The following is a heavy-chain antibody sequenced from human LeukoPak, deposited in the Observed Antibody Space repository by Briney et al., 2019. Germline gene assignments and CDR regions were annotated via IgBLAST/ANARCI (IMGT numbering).Heavy chain of an antibody. CDR2: IYPSDSDT. CDR3: AKILYSGYEAGY. CDR1: GYSYTNSW. V-gene: IGHV5-51*01. D-gene: IGHD5-12*01. J-gene: IGHJ4*02. Sequence: GESLKISCKTSGYSYTNSWIGWVRQMPGKGLEWMGIIYPSDSDTRYSPSFQGQVTISADKSISTAYLQWSSLKASDTAMYYCAKILYSGYEAGYWGQGTLVTVSS.